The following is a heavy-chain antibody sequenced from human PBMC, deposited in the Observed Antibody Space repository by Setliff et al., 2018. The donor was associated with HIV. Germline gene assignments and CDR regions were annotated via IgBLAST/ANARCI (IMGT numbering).Heavy chain of an antibody. CDR1: SHSINSGYY. CDR2: INHSGTS. J-gene: IGHJ5*01. D-gene: IGHD3-16*01. Sequence: PSETLSLTCDVSSHSINSGYYWGWIRQPPGKGLEWIGSINHSGTSYYNPSLKSRVTTSIDTSKNQFFLKLSSVTAADTAVYFCARGGAVSADFDSWGQGTLVTVSS. V-gene: IGHV4-38-2*01. CDR3: ARGGAVSADFDS.